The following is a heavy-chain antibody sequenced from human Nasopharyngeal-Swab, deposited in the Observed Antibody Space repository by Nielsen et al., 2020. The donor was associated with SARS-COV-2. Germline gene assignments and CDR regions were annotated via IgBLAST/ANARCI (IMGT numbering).Heavy chain of an antibody. CDR3: ATLHSRSWYSATLTP. CDR1: GGSISSSSYY. V-gene: IGHV4-39*01. CDR2: IYYSGST. Sequence: SETLSLTCTVSGGSISSSSYYWGWIRQPPGKGLEWIGNIYYSGSTYYNPSLKSRVTISVDTSKKQFFLKLSSVTAADTAVYYCATLHSRSWYSATLTPWGQGTLVTVSS. J-gene: IGHJ4*02. D-gene: IGHD6-13*01.